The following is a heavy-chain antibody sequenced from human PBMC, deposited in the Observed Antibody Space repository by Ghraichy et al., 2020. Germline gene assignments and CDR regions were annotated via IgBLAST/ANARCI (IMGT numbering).Heavy chain of an antibody. CDR1: GGSIGTFY. D-gene: IGHD2-15*01. CDR2: IFYTGST. Sequence: SETLSLTCTVSGGSIGTFYWSWLRQPPGKGLEWIGHIFYTGSTNYNPSLKSRLTISVDTSRNQFSLNLKSVTAADTAVYYCARSRYCSGATCYEDFNFFAPWGHGTLVTVSS. J-gene: IGHJ5*02. V-gene: IGHV4-59*01. CDR3: ARSRYCSGATCYEDFNFFAP.